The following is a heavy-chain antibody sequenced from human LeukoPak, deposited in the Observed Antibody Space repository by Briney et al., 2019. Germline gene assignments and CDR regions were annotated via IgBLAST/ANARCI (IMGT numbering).Heavy chain of an antibody. CDR1: GGPFINYY. Sequence: PSETLSLTCAVYGGPFINYYWSWARQPPGKGLVWIGEINDSGRSNNNPSLKSRVTILVDTYKNQFSLKLSSVTAADTAVYYCARRLWDTSDWYFDYCGQGRLVTVSS. V-gene: IGHV4-34*01. D-gene: IGHD6-19*01. J-gene: IGHJ4*02. CDR2: INDSGRS. CDR3: ARRLWDTSDWYFDY.